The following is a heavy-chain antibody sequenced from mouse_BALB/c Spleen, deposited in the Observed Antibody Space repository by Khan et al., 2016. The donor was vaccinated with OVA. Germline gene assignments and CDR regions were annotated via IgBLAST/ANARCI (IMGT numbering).Heavy chain of an antibody. CDR2: IWGYGST. CDR1: GFSFTSYG. Sequence: QVQLKESGPGLVAPSQSLSITCTASGFSFTSYGVSWVRQPPGKGLEWLGVIWGYGSTTYHSDIISRLIIIKDNSKSKAFLKLNSLQTEDTAVYYCAQVSPYYLSLAYWGQGTLVTVSA. J-gene: IGHJ3*01. CDR3: AQVSPYYLSLAY. D-gene: IGHD1-1*01. V-gene: IGHV2-3*01.